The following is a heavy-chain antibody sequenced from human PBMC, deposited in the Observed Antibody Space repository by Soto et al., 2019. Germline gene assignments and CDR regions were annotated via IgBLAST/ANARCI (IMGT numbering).Heavy chain of an antibody. CDR2: INHSGST. CDR1: GGSFSGYY. J-gene: IGHJ6*02. V-gene: IGHV4-34*01. Sequence: SETLSLTCAVYGGSFSGYYWSWIRQPPGKGLEWIGEINHSGSTNYNPSLKSRVTISVDTSKNQFSLKLSSVTAADTAVYYCARGPGGYYSYGMDVWGQGTTVTVSS. CDR3: ARGPGGYYSYGMDV. D-gene: IGHD3-10*01.